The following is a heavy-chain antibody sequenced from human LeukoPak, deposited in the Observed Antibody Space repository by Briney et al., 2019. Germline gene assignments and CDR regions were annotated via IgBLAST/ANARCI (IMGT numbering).Heavy chain of an antibody. CDR3: ARGLSGWYGVCDY. J-gene: IGHJ4*02. D-gene: IGHD6-19*01. CDR1: GYTFTNYA. Sequence: ASVKVSCKASGYTFTNYAINWVRQAPGQGLEWMGWIHPSTGNPTYAQGFTGRFVFSLDTSVSTTYLQISSLKAEDTAVYYCARGLSGWYGVCDYWGQGTLVTVSS. CDR2: IHPSTGNP. V-gene: IGHV7-4-1*02.